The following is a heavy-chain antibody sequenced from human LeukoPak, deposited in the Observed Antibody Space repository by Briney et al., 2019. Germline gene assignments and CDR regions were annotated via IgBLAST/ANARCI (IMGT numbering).Heavy chain of an antibody. CDR3: ARGVYYDILTGSVGMDV. Sequence: GGSLRLSCAASGFTFSSYSMNWVRQAPGKGLEWVSSISSSSSYIYYADSVKGRFTISRDNAKNSLYLQMNSLRAEDTAVYYCARGVYYDILTGSVGMDVWGKGTTVTVSS. V-gene: IGHV3-21*01. CDR2: ISSSSSYI. CDR1: GFTFSSYS. D-gene: IGHD3-9*01. J-gene: IGHJ6*04.